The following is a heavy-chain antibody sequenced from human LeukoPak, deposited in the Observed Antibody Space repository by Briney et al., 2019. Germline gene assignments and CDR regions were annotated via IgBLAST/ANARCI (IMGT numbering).Heavy chain of an antibody. CDR2: MNPNSGNT. Sequence: ASVNLSCKASGYTFTSYDINWMRQATGQGLEWMGWMNPNSGNTGYAQKFQRRVTMTRNTSISTAYMELSSLTSEDTAVYYCASSGPSIAAPIYYYGMDVWGQGTTVTVSS. D-gene: IGHD6-6*01. V-gene: IGHV1-8*01. CDR3: ASSGPSIAAPIYYYGMDV. J-gene: IGHJ6*02. CDR1: GYTFTSYD.